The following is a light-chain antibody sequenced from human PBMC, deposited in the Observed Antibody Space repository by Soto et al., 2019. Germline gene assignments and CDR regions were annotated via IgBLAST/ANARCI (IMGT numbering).Light chain of an antibody. V-gene: IGKV2-30*01. CDR2: KVS. CDR3: MQALQTPT. J-gene: IGKJ1*01. CDR1: HSLVYRDGSTY. Sequence: DVVMTQSPLSLPVTLGQPSSISCRSSHSLVYRDGSTYLNWFQQRPGQSPRRLIYKVSNRDSGVPDRFSGSGSGTDFTLKISRVEAEDVGVYYCMQALQTPTFGQGTKVDIK.